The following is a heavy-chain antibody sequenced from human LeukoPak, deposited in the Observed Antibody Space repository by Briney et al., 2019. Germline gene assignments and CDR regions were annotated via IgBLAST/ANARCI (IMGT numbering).Heavy chain of an antibody. CDR1: GYTFTSYG. CDR3: ARVSPLDYYDTSGYYY. Sequence: ASVKVSCKASGYTFTSYGISWVRQAPGQGLEWMGWMNPNTGNTGYAQKFQGRVTMTRNTSISTAYMELSGLRSEDTAVYYCARVSPLDYYDTSGYYYWGQGTLVTVSS. D-gene: IGHD3-22*01. V-gene: IGHV1-8*02. J-gene: IGHJ4*02. CDR2: MNPNTGNT.